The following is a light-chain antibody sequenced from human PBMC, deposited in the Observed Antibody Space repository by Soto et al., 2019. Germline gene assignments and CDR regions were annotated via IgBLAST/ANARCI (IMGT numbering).Light chain of an antibody. Sequence: EIVITQSPATLSVSPGERATLSCRASQSVSSNLAWYQQKPGQAPRLLIYGASTRATGIPARFSGSGSGTEFTLTISSLQSEDFEVYYCQQYNDWPRTFGQGTKVDVK. CDR2: GAS. CDR1: QSVSSN. J-gene: IGKJ1*01. V-gene: IGKV3-15*01. CDR3: QQYNDWPRT.